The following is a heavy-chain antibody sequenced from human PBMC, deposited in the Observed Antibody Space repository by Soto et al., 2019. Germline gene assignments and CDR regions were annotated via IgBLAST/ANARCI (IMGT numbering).Heavy chain of an antibody. V-gene: IGHV3-11*01. J-gene: IGHJ6*02. CDR2: ISSSGSTI. Sequence: GGSLRLSCAACGFTFSDYYMSWIRQAPGKGLEWVSYISSSGSTIYYAGSVKGRFTISRDNAKNSLYLQMNSLRAEDTAVYYCARMPPTLYLDVWGQGTTVTVSS. CDR3: ARMPPTLYLDV. CDR1: GFTFSDYY. D-gene: IGHD2-8*01.